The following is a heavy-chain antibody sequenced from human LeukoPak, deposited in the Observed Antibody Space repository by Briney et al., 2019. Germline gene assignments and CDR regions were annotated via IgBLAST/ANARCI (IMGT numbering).Heavy chain of an antibody. CDR1: GFTVSSNH. CDR2: IYSGGST. V-gene: IGHV3-66*01. J-gene: IGHJ4*02. CDR3: ARIQLWYEFDY. Sequence: PGGSLRLSCAASGFTVSSNHRSWLRQAPGKGLEWVSVIYSGGSTYYADSVKGRFTISRDNSKNTLYLQMNSLRAEDTAVYYCARIQLWYEFDYWGQGTLVTVSS. D-gene: IGHD5-18*01.